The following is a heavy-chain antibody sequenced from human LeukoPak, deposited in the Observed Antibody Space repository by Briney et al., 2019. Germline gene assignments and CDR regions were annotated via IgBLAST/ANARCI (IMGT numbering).Heavy chain of an antibody. D-gene: IGHD2-2*01. V-gene: IGHV3-48*03. CDR3: ARDESSTRYNWFDP. J-gene: IGHJ5*02. CDR1: GFTLSSYQ. Sequence: GESLRLSCAASGFTLSSYQMQWVPQAPGKGVEEVSYKSESDRDKYYADSVRGRFPISRDNAKNLLSLQVNSLRGEDTAVYYCARDESSTRYNWFDPWGQGTLVTVSS. CDR2: KSESDRDK.